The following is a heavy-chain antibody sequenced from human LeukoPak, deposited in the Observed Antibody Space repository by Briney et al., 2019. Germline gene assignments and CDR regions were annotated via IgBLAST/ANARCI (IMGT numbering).Heavy chain of an antibody. V-gene: IGHV6-1*01. CDR3: ARLLSMVRGAPAPPGFDY. D-gene: IGHD3-10*01. CDR2: TYYRSKWYN. CDR1: GDSVSSNRAA. Sequence: SQTLSLTCAISGDSVSSNRAAWNWIRQSPSRGLEWLGRTYYRSKWYNDYAVSVKSRITINPDTSKNQFSLKLSSVTAADTAVYYCARLLSMVRGAPAPPGFDYWGQGTLVTVSS. J-gene: IGHJ4*02.